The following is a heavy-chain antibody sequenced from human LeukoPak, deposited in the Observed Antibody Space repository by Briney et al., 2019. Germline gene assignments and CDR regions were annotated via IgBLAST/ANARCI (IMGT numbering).Heavy chain of an antibody. CDR3: AKRDSSGKHYLDN. D-gene: IGHD6-19*01. V-gene: IGHV3-23*01. CDR2: ITGSADRA. CDR1: GFTFSSYA. Sequence: PGGSLRLSCAASGFTFSSYAMTWVRQAPGKGLEWVSLITGSADRAFYADSVKGRFTISRDNSKNTVYLQMNSLRADDTAVYYCAKRDSSGKHYLDNWGQGTLVTVSS. J-gene: IGHJ4*02.